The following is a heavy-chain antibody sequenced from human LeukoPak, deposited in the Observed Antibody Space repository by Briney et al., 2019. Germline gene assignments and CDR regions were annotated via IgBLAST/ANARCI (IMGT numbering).Heavy chain of an antibody. CDR1: GFTFSSYA. D-gene: IGHD4-17*01. CDR3: AKDKRYGDFLFGMDV. CDR2: ISGSGGDT. V-gene: IGHV3-23*01. Sequence: PGGSLRLSCAASGFTFSSYAMTWVRQTPGKGMEWVSIISGSGGDTYYADSVKGRFTISRDNSKSILYLQMDSLRADDTAVYYCAKDKRYGDFLFGMDVWGQGTTVTVSS. J-gene: IGHJ6*02.